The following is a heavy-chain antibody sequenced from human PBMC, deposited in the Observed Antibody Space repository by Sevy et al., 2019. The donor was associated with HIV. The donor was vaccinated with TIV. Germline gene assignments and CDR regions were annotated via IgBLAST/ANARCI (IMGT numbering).Heavy chain of an antibody. J-gene: IGHJ5*02. Sequence: ASVKVSCKASGGTFSSYAISWVRQAPGQGLEWMGGIIPIFGTANYAQKFQGRVTITADESTSTAYMELSSLRSEDTAVYYCARDQQFGVTIFGALDPWGQGTLVTVSS. CDR1: GGTFSSYA. CDR2: IIPIFGTA. D-gene: IGHD3-3*01. CDR3: ARDQQFGVTIFGALDP. V-gene: IGHV1-69*13.